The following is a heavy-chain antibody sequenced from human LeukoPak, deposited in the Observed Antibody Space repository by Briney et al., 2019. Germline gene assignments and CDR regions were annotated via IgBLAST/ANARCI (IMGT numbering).Heavy chain of an antibody. CDR1: GFTFSDYY. J-gene: IGHJ3*01. Sequence: GGSLRLSCAASGFTFSDYYMTWIRQAPGKGLEWVSYISSSGGTIYYADSVKGRFTISRDNAKNSLYLQMNSLRAEDTAIYYCARDRGATNPRAFDVWGQGTMVTVSS. CDR2: ISSSGGTI. D-gene: IGHD1-26*01. V-gene: IGHV3-11*04. CDR3: ARDRGATNPRAFDV.